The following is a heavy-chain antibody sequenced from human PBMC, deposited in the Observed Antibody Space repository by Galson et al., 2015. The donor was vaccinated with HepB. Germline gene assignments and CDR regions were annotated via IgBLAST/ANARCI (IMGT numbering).Heavy chain of an antibody. CDR1: GDSVSRDTVG. D-gene: IGHD2-15*01. CDR2: TYYRSKWDS. Sequence: CAISGDSVSRDTVGWNWIRQSPSRGLEWLGRTYYRSKWDSDYAISVKSRIIINADSSTNQFFLQLNPVTPEDTAVYYCTRVAHLGRGMNVWGQGTTVTV. J-gene: IGHJ6*02. CDR3: TRVAHLGRGMNV. V-gene: IGHV6-1*01.